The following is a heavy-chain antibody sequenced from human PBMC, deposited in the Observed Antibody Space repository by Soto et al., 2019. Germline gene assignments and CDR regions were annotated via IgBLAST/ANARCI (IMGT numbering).Heavy chain of an antibody. D-gene: IGHD6-13*01. V-gene: IGHV3-21*01. CDR1: GFTFRSFT. CDR3: TRDASRDSSARGWFDP. Sequence: EVHLVESGGGLVKPGGSLRLSCAASGFTFRSFTMNWVRQAPGKGLEWVSTISSNSAYIYYTDALRGRFTLSRDNAKNSLHLQMNRLRAEHTAVYYCTRDASRDSSARGWFDPWGPGTLVTVSS. J-gene: IGHJ5*02. CDR2: ISSNSAYI.